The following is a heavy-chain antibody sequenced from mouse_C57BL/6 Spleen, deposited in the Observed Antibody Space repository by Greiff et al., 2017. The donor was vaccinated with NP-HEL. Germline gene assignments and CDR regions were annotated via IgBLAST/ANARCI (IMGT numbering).Heavy chain of an antibody. V-gene: IGHV5-6*01. J-gene: IGHJ1*03. Sequence: EVMLVESGGDLVKPGGSLKLSCAASGFTFSSYGMSWVRQTPDKRLEWVATISSGGSYTYYPDSVKGRFTISRDNAKNTLYLQMSSLKSEDTAMYYCARQGNWDEGWYFDVWGTGTTVTVSS. CDR3: ARQGNWDEGWYFDV. CDR2: ISSGGSYT. D-gene: IGHD4-1*01. CDR1: GFTFSSYG.